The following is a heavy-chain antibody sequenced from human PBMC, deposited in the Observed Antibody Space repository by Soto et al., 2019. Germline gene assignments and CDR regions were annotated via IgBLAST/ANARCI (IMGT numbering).Heavy chain of an antibody. CDR1: GFTFSSYG. D-gene: IGHD3-3*01. J-gene: IGHJ6*02. Sequence: GESLKISCAASGFTFSSYGMHWVRQAPGKGLEWVAVIWYDGSNKYYADSVKGRFTISRDNSKNTLYLQMNSLRAEDTAVYYCARDPGDLGVVIMYYYYGMDVWGQGTTVTVSS. CDR2: IWYDGSNK. V-gene: IGHV3-33*01. CDR3: ARDPGDLGVVIMYYYYGMDV.